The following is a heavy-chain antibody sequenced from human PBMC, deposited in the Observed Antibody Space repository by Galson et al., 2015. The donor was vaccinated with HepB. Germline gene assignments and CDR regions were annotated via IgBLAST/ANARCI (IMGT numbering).Heavy chain of an antibody. V-gene: IGHV4-39*01. J-gene: IGHJ4*02. Sequence: SETLSLTCTVSGGSISSSSYSWGWIRQPPGKGLEWIGSMYYSGSTYYNPSLKSRVTISVDPSKNQFSLKLSSVTAADTSVYYCARHSSTYWIFDYWGQGTLVTVSS. CDR2: MYYSGST. CDR3: ARHSSTYWIFDY. CDR1: GGSISSSSYS. D-gene: IGHD6-13*01.